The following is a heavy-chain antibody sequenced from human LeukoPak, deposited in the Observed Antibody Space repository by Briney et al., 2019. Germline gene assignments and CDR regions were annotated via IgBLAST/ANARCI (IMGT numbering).Heavy chain of an antibody. CDR3: ARQPDPEQWLVDY. CDR2: ISAYNGNI. D-gene: IGHD6-19*01. J-gene: IGHJ4*02. Sequence: ASVKGSCKASGYTFTSYGISWVRQAPGRGLEWMGWISAYNGNINYAQKLQGRVTMTTDTSTSTAYMELRSLRSDDTAVYYCARQPDPEQWLVDYWGQGTLVTVSS. CDR1: GYTFTSYG. V-gene: IGHV1-18*01.